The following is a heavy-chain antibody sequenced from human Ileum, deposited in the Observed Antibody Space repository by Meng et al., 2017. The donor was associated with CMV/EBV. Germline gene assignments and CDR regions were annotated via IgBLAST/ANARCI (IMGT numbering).Heavy chain of an antibody. V-gene: IGHV1-8*01. CDR3: ARGWVLET. CDR1: GYTFNSSD. Sequence: QVQQVQSGSEVKKPGASVKDSCNAYGYTFNSSDVNWVRQATEKGLEWMGWMRPNTGNTGYAHKFKGRVTMTRNTSISTAYMELSSLRSEDTAVYYCARGWVLETWGQGTLVTVSS. CDR2: MRPNTGNT. D-gene: IGHD1-26*01. J-gene: IGHJ5*02.